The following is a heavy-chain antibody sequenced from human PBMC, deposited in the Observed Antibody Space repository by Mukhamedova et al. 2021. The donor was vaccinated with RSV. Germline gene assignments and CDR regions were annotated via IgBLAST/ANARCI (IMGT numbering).Heavy chain of an antibody. J-gene: IGHJ6*02. D-gene: IGHD4-17*01. CDR3: TSEYGDYVYYGMDV. V-gene: IGHV3-73*01. Sequence: SKANSYATAYAASVKGRFTISRDDSKNTAYLQMNSLKTEDTAVYYCTSEYGDYVYYGMDVWGQGITVTVSS. CDR2: SKANSYAT.